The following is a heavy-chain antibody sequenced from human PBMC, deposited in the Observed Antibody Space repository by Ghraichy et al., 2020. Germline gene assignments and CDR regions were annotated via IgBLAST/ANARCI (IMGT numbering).Heavy chain of an antibody. CDR2: IKNKSDGETT. V-gene: IGHV3-15*01. J-gene: IGHJ3*01. D-gene: IGHD1-7*01. Sequence: GGSLRLSCAASGFTFSHAWMTWVRQAPGKGLEWVGRIKNKSDGETTDSAAPVKGSFTISRDDSKSTMYLHMNSLKNEDTGVYYCHTAMYWGNYAGGVFDVWGKGTVVTVSS. CDR3: HTAMYWGNYAGGVFDV. CDR1: GFTFSHAW.